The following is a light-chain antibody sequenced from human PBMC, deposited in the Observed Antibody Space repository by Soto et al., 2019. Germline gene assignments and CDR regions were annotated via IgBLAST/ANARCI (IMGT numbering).Light chain of an antibody. CDR2: TAS. V-gene: IGKV3-15*01. J-gene: IGKJ1*01. CDR3: QQYGSIPWT. CDR1: QSVSDY. Sequence: EIVMTQSPATLSVSPGERAPLSCRASQSVSDYLAWYQQTPGQPPRLLIYTASTRATGIPARFSGSGSGTEFTLTISSLQSEDFAVYYCQQYGSIPWTFGQGTKVDIK.